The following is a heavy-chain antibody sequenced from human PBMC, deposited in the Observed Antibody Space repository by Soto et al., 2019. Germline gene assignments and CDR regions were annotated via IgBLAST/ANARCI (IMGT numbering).Heavy chain of an antibody. Sequence: EVQLVESGGGLVQPGGSLRLSCAASGFTFGSYWMSWVRQAPGKGLEWVANIKQDGSEKYYVDSVKGRFTISRDNAKNSLYLQMNRLRAEDTAVYYCARVPGAILEWLSWFDPWGQGTLVTVSS. CDR2: IKQDGSEK. V-gene: IGHV3-7*03. D-gene: IGHD3-3*01. CDR3: ARVPGAILEWLSWFDP. CDR1: GFTFGSYW. J-gene: IGHJ5*02.